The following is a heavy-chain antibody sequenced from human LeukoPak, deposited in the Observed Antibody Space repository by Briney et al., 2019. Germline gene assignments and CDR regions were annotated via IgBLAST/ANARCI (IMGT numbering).Heavy chain of an antibody. J-gene: IGHJ5*02. Sequence: SETLSLTCTVSGGSISSGDYYWSWIRQPPGKGLEWIGYIYYSGSTYYNPSLKSRVTISVDTSKNQFSLKLSSVTAADTAVYYCARDRTAMVTGVYVNNWFDPWGQGTLVTVSS. CDR3: ARDRTAMVTGVYVNNWFDP. D-gene: IGHD5-18*01. V-gene: IGHV4-30-4*08. CDR2: IYYSGST. CDR1: GGSISSGDYY.